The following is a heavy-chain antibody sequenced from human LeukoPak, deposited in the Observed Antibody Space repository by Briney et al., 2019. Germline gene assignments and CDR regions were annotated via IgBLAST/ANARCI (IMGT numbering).Heavy chain of an antibody. Sequence: GSLRLSCAASGFSFSSYWMHWVRQAPGKGLVWVSSINSDGSITTYADSVKGRFTISRDNAKNTLYLQMNSLRAEDTAVYYCARDRVYCGSTSCYAYYFDYWGQGTLVTVSS. J-gene: IGHJ4*02. CDR2: INSDGSIT. CDR3: ARDRVYCGSTSCYAYYFDY. D-gene: IGHD2-2*01. V-gene: IGHV3-74*01. CDR1: GFSFSSYW.